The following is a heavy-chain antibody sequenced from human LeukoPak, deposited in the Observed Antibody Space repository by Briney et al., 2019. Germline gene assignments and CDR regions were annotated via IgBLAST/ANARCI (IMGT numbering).Heavy chain of an antibody. Sequence: GGSLRLSCAASGFTFDDYAMHWVRQAPGKGLEWVSGISWNSGSIGYADSVKGRFTISRDNAKNSLYLQMNSLRAEDMALYYCAKGPSGRLARLQAEYFQHWGQGTLVTVSS. CDR2: ISWNSGSI. D-gene: IGHD1-26*01. J-gene: IGHJ1*01. CDR3: AKGPSGRLARLQAEYFQH. V-gene: IGHV3-9*03. CDR1: GFTFDDYA.